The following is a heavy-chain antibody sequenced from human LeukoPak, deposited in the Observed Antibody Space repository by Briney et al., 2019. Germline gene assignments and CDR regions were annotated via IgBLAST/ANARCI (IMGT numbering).Heavy chain of an antibody. CDR2: ISYDGSNK. CDR3: ASLSSSSFKNRLDY. Sequence: GGSLRLSCAASGFTFSSYAMHWARQAPGKGLEWVAVISYDGSNKYYADSVKGRFTISRDNSKNTLYLQMNSLRAEDTAVYYCASLSSSSFKNRLDYWGQGTLVTVSS. V-gene: IGHV3-30*04. CDR1: GFTFSSYA. D-gene: IGHD6-6*01. J-gene: IGHJ4*02.